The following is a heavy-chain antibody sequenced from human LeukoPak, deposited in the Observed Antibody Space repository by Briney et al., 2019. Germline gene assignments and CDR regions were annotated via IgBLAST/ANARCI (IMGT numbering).Heavy chain of an antibody. CDR2: IYYSGST. CDR1: GGSIGSSSYY. V-gene: IGHV4-39*07. Sequence: KASETLSLTCTVSGGSIGSSSYYWGWIRQPPGKGLEWIGSIYYSGSTYYNPSLKSRVTISVDTSKNQFSLKPSSVTAADTAVYYCARDGIAARQFDYWGQGTLVTVSS. D-gene: IGHD6-6*01. J-gene: IGHJ4*02. CDR3: ARDGIAARQFDY.